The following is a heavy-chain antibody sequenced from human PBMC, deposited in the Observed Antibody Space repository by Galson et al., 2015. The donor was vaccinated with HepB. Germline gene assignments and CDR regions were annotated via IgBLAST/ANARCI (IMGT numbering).Heavy chain of an antibody. CDR3: ARGDMIVVSIDAFDI. V-gene: IGHV4-31*03. CDR1: GGSISSGGYY. J-gene: IGHJ3*02. Sequence: TLSLTCTVSGGSISSGGYYWSWIRQHPGKGLEWIGYIYYSGSTYYNPSLKSRVTISVDTSKNQFSLKLSSVTAADTAVYYCARGDMIVVSIDAFDIWGQGTMVTVSS. D-gene: IGHD3-22*01. CDR2: IYYSGST.